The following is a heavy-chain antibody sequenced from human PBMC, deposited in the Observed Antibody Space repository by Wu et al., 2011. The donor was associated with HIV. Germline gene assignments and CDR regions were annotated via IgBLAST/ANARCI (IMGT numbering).Heavy chain of an antibody. CDR2: IIPIFGTT. D-gene: IGHD3-3*01. V-gene: IGHV1-69*14. CDR3: ARDAYYDFWSGPRYYYYYMDV. CDR1: GGTFSSYA. Sequence: QVQLVQSGAEVKKPGSSVKVSCKASGGTFSSYAISWVRQAPGQGLEWMGGIIPIFGTTNYAQKFQGRVTITADKSTSTAFMELSSLRSDDTAVYYCARDAYYDFWSGPRYYYYYMDVWARTTVTVSS. J-gene: IGHJ6*03.